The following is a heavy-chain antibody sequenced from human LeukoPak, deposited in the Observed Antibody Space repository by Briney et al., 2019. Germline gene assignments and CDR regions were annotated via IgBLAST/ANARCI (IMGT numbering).Heavy chain of an antibody. D-gene: IGHD3-3*01. CDR3: ARQVPDFWSGEANWFDP. J-gene: IGHJ5*02. Sequence: GESLKISCKGSGYSFTSYWIGWVRQMPGKGLEWMGIIYPGDSDTRYSPSFQGQVTISADKSISTAYLQWSSLKASDTAMYYCARQVPDFWSGEANWFDPWGQGTLVTVSS. CDR1: GYSFTSYW. CDR2: IYPGDSDT. V-gene: IGHV5-51*01.